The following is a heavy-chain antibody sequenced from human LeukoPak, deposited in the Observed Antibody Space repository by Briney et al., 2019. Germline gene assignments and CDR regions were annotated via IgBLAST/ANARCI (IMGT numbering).Heavy chain of an antibody. D-gene: IGHD2-2*01. Sequence: PSETLSLTCTVSGGSISSSSYYWGWIRQPPGKGLEWIGSIYYSGSTYYNPSLKSRVTISVDTSKNQFSRKLSSVTAADTAVYYCARLPTPLDCSSTSCSVRKGIYYFDYWGQGTLVTVSP. J-gene: IGHJ4*02. V-gene: IGHV4-39*01. CDR1: GGSISSSSYY. CDR3: ARLPTPLDCSSTSCSVRKGIYYFDY. CDR2: IYYSGST.